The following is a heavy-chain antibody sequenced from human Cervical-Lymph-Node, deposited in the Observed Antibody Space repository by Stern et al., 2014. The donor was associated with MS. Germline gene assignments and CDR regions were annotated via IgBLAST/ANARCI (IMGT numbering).Heavy chain of an antibody. CDR2: MNSYSGDT. V-gene: IGHV1-8*01. Sequence: VQLVQSGAEVRNPGASVKVSCKASGDTFGNYDINWVRQVAGQGLEWMGWMNSYSGDTGFAQKFQGRVTLTWNTGISTAYLHMRSLRFEDTAMYYCARGRDLDYWGQGTLVTASS. CDR1: GDTFGNYD. CDR3: ARGRDLDY. J-gene: IGHJ4*02.